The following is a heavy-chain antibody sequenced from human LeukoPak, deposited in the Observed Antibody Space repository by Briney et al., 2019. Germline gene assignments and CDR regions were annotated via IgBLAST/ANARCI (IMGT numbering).Heavy chain of an antibody. CDR2: ISYDGSNK. Sequence: GGSVRLSCAASGFTFSSYAMHWVRQAPGKGLEWVAVISYDGSNKYYADSVKGRFTISRDNSKNTLYLQMNSLRAEDTAVYYCARDGYYYDSSGTPDYWGQGTLVTVSS. V-gene: IGHV3-30-3*01. CDR1: GFTFSSYA. CDR3: ARDGYYYDSSGTPDY. J-gene: IGHJ4*02. D-gene: IGHD3-22*01.